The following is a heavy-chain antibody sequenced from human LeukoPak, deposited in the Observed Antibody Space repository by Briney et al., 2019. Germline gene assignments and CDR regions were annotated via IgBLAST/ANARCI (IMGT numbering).Heavy chain of an antibody. V-gene: IGHV1-3*04. D-gene: IGHD2/OR15-2a*01. CDR1: GYTFTNYA. Sequence: ASGKVSCKASGYTFTNYAIRWVRQAPRQGLEWMGWINTDNGNRKYAQKFQGRVTITSDTSANTVNMELTSLRSEDTAVYFCARDKALTTSYGMDVWGQGTTVTVSS. CDR3: ARDKALTTSYGMDV. J-gene: IGHJ6*02. CDR2: INTDNGNR.